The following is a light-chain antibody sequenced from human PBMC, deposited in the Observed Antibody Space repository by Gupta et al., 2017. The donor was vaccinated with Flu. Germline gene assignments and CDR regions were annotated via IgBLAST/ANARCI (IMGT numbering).Light chain of an antibody. V-gene: IGKV3-15*01. CDR3: QQDGYWRT. CDR1: QSISTS. CDR2: DAS. Sequence: EILMTQSPATLSVSPGERATLSCRASQSISTSLAWYQQKPGQAPRLLIYDASTRGTGVPDRFRGSGSVTEFTLTISSLQYEDVAVYYFQQDGYWRTFGQGTKVEIK. J-gene: IGKJ1*01.